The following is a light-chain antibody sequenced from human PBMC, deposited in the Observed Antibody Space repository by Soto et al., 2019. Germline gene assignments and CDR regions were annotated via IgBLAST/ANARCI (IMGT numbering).Light chain of an antibody. J-gene: IGKJ2*01. Sequence: VLTQSPGTLSLSPGERATISCRASQNISSNYLAWYQHKPGQAPRLLLFGASSRATGIPHRFSGSGSGSDFTLAISRLEPEDCGVYSCQLYGGSPPYTFGQGTRLEIK. CDR1: QNISSNY. V-gene: IGKV3-20*01. CDR3: QLYGGSPPYT. CDR2: GAS.